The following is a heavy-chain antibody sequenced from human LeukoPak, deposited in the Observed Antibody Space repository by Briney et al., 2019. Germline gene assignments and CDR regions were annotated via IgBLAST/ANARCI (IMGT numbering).Heavy chain of an antibody. J-gene: IGHJ4*02. D-gene: IGHD1-14*01. CDR2: INHSGST. Sequence: KPSETLSLTCAVYGGSFSGYYWSWIRQPPGKGLEWIGEINHSGSTNYNPSLKRRVTISVDTSKNQFSLKLSSVTAADTAVYYCARDFREPFDYWGQGTLVTVSS. CDR1: GGSFSGYY. V-gene: IGHV4-34*01. CDR3: ARDFREPFDY.